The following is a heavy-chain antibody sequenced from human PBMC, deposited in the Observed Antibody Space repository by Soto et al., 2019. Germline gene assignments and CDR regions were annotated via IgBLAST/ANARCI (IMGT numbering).Heavy chain of an antibody. CDR1: GFTFSSYS. V-gene: IGHV3-48*01. CDR3: ARGAYLNWFDP. Sequence: PGGSLRLSCAASGFTFSSYSMNWVRQAPGKGLEKVLYISSSNSTIYYADTVKGRFTISRDNANNSLYLQMISLRVYDRAVYYCARGAYLNWFDPWGQGTLVTVSS. CDR2: ISSSNSTI. J-gene: IGHJ5*02.